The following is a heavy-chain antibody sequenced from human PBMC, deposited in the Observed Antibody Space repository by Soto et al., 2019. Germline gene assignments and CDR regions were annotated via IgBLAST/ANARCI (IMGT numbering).Heavy chain of an antibody. CDR2: IYYSGST. J-gene: IGHJ3*02. CDR1: GGSISSSSYY. Sequence: SETLSLTCTVSGGSISSSSYYWGWIRQPPGKGLEWIGSIYYSGSTYYNPSLKSRVTISVDTSKNQFSLKLSSVTAADTAVYYCARNGRGQWLVRTNDAFDIWGQGTMVTVSS. D-gene: IGHD6-19*01. V-gene: IGHV4-39*01. CDR3: ARNGRGQWLVRTNDAFDI.